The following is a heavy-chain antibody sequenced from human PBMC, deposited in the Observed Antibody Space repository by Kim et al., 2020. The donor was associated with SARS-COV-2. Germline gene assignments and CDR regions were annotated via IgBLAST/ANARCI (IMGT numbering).Heavy chain of an antibody. D-gene: IGHD3-10*01. Sequence: ASVKVSCKASGYTFTSYAMNWVRQAPGQGLEWMGWINTNTGNPTYAQGFTGRFVFSLDTSVSTAYLQISSLKAEDTAVYYCATGYGSGSTYYYYGMDVWGQGTTVTVSS. CDR2: INTNTGNP. V-gene: IGHV7-4-1*02. CDR3: ATGYGSGSTYYYYGMDV. CDR1: GYTFTSYA. J-gene: IGHJ6*02.